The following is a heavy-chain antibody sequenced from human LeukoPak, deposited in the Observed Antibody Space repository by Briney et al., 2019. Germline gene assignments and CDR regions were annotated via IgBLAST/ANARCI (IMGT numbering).Heavy chain of an antibody. J-gene: IGHJ4*02. CDR3: AEEVSGSSGSFFDY. Sequence: GGSLRLSCAASGFTFSSYGMHWVRQAPGKGLEWVAFIRYDGSNKYYADSVKGRFTISRDNSKNTLYLQMNSLRAEDTAVYYCAEEVSGSSGSFFDYWGQGTLVTVSS. CDR1: GFTFSSYG. D-gene: IGHD6-19*01. V-gene: IGHV3-30*02. CDR2: IRYDGSNK.